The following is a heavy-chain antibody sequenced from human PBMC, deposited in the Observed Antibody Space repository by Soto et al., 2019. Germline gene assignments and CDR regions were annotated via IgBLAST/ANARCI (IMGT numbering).Heavy chain of an antibody. V-gene: IGHV3-13*01. CDR3: ARAEREYCSGGSCHADAFDI. CDR1: GFTFSSYD. D-gene: IGHD2-15*01. J-gene: IGHJ3*02. Sequence: GGSPRLSCAASGFTFSSYDMHWVRQATGKGLEWVSAIGTAGDTYYPGSVKGRFTISRENAKNSLYLQMNSLRAGDTAVYYCARAEREYCSGGSCHADAFDIWGQGTMVTVSS. CDR2: IGTAGDT.